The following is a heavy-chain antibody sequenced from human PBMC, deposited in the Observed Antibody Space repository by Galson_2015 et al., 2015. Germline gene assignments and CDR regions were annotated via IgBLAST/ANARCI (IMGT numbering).Heavy chain of an antibody. V-gene: IGHV4-31*03. J-gene: IGHJ4*02. Sequence: TLSLTCTVSGGSISSGGYYWSWIRQHPGKGLEWIGYIYYSGSTYYNPSLKSRVTISVGTSKNQFSLKLSSVTAADTAVYYCARIIFGGVIALFDYWGQGTLVTVSS. D-gene: IGHD3-16*02. CDR2: IYYSGST. CDR3: ARIIFGGVIALFDY. CDR1: GGSISSGGYY.